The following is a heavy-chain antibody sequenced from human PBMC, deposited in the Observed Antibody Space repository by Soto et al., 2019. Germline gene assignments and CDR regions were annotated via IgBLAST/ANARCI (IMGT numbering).Heavy chain of an antibody. CDR3: AKSQSGSFFAAFDL. CDR1: GLDFSSDV. V-gene: IGHV3-23*01. J-gene: IGHJ3*01. CDR2: IFGSGRTT. Sequence: PGGSLRLSCAASGLDFSSDVMNWVRQAPGKGLEWVASIFGSGRTTYYADSVKGRFNISRDNSKNTLYLQLNSLRVEDTALYYCAKSQSGSFFAAFDLWGQGTMVTVSS. D-gene: IGHD1-26*01.